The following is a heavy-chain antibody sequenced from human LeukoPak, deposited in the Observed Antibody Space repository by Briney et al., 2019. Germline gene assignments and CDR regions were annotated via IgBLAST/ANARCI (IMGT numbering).Heavy chain of an antibody. J-gene: IGHJ4*02. CDR2: IIPILGIA. V-gene: IGHV1-69*04. CDR1: GGTFSSYA. Sequence: SVTVSCKASGGTFSSYAISWVRQAPGQGLEWMGRIIPILGIANYAQKFQGRVTITADKSTSTAYMELSSLRSEDTAVCYCASPRGFDYWGQGTLVTVSS. CDR3: ASPRGFDY.